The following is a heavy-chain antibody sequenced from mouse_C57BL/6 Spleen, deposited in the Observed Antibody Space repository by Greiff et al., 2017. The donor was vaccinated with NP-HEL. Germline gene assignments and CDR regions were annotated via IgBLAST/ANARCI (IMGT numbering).Heavy chain of an antibody. J-gene: IGHJ3*02. Sequence: EVQRVESGEGLVKPGGSLKLSCAASGFTFSSYAMSWVRQTPEKRLEWVAYISRGGDYIYYADTVKGRFPISRDNARNTLYLQMSSLKSEDTAMYYCTREGYYYGSSPGYWGKGTLVTVSA. D-gene: IGHD1-1*01. CDR3: TREGYYYGSSPGY. CDR1: GFTFSSYA. CDR2: ISRGGDYI. V-gene: IGHV5-9-1*02.